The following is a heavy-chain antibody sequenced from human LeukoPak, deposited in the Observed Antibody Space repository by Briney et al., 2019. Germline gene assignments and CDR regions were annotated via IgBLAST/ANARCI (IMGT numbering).Heavy chain of an antibody. CDR1: GFTFSSYS. D-gene: IGHD4-23*01. J-gene: IGHJ4*02. V-gene: IGHV3-21*01. Sequence: EGSLRLSCAASGFTFSSYSMNWVRQAPGKGLEWVSSITSTSSYINYADSVKGRFTISRDNAKNSLYLQMNSLRAEDTAVYYCARAGGATDYWGQGTLVTVSS. CDR3: ARAGGATDY. CDR2: ITSTSSYI.